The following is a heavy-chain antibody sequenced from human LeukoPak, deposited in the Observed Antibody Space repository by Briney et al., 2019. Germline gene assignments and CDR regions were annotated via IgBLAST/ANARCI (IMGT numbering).Heavy chain of an antibody. V-gene: IGHV4-59*11. D-gene: IGHD3-22*01. Sequence: PSETLSLTCSVSSGSISFHYWSWIRQPPGKGLERLGFIYYSGTTRYNPSLRGRVTMSADTSKNHFSLKLTSVTAADTAVYYCARLLNNDRSGDPDTFDIWGQGTMVTVSS. CDR2: IYYSGTT. CDR3: ARLLNNDRSGDPDTFDI. J-gene: IGHJ3*02. CDR1: SGSISFHY.